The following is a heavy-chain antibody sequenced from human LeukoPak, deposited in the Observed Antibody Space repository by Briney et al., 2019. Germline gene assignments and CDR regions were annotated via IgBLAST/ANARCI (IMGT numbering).Heavy chain of an antibody. D-gene: IGHD5-18*01. J-gene: IGHJ4*02. Sequence: SETLSLTCTVSGGSISSYYWSWIRQPPGKGLEWIGYIYYSGSTNYNPSLKSRVTISVDTSKNQFSLELSSVTAADTAVYYCARRDTAMGGWFDYWGQGTLVTVSS. V-gene: IGHV4-59*01. CDR3: ARRDTAMGGWFDY. CDR2: IYYSGST. CDR1: GGSISSYY.